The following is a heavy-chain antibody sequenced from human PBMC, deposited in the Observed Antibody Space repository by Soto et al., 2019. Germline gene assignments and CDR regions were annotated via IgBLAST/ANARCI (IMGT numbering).Heavy chain of an antibody. CDR3: ASGIGGNSAGLDY. J-gene: IGHJ4*02. D-gene: IGHD2-21*02. Sequence: HPGGSLRLSCAASGFTFSNYWMSWVRQAPGKGLEWVANIKQDGRNKYYADSVKGRFTISRDNSKNTLYVQMNSLRAEDTAVYYCASGIGGNSAGLDYWGLGTLVTVSS. CDR2: IKQDGRNK. V-gene: IGHV3-7*01. CDR1: GFTFSNYW.